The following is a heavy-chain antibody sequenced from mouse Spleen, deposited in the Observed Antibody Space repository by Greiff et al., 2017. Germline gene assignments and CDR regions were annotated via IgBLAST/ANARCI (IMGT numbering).Heavy chain of an antibody. J-gene: IGHJ2*01. D-gene: IGHD3-1*01. CDR1: GFTFSSYA. CDR2: ISDGGSYT. CDR3: ARDRGTEAYFDY. V-gene: IGHV5-4*01. Sequence: EVNVVESGGGLVKPGGSLKLSCAASGFTFSSYAMSWVRQTPEKRLEWVATISDGGSYTYYPDNVKGRFTISRDNAKNNLYLQMSHLKSEDTAMYYCARDRGTEAYFDYWGQGTTLTVSS.